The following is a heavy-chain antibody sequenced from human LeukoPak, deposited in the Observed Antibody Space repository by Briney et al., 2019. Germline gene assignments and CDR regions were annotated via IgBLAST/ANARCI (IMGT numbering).Heavy chain of an antibody. V-gene: IGHV3-49*04. CDR1: GFTFGDYA. CDR2: IRSKAYGGTT. CDR3: TRRAYDGPCFDY. J-gene: IGHJ4*02. Sequence: PGGSLRLSCTASGFTFGDYAMSWVRQAPGKGLEWVGFIRSKAYGGTTEYAASVKGRFTISRDDSKNIAYLQMNSLKTEDTAVYYCTRRAYDGPCFDYWGPGTLVTVSS. D-gene: IGHD3-22*01.